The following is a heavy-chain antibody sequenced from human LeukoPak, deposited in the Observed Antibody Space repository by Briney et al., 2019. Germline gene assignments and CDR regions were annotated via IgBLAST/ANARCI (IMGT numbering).Heavy chain of an antibody. CDR3: ARGPGPADDGGGYCFDY. D-gene: IGHD3-22*01. J-gene: IGHJ4*02. V-gene: IGHV1-46*01. Sequence: ASVKVSCKASGYTFTSYYLYWVRQAPGQGLEWMGVINPSGGNTTSAQKFQGRVTMTRDTSTSTVYMELRSLRSEDTAVYYCARGPGPADDGGGYCFDYWGQGTLVTVSS. CDR2: INPSGGNT. CDR1: GYTFTSYY.